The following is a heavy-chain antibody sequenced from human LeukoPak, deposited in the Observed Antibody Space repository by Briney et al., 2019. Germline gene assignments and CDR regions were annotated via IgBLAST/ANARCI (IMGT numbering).Heavy chain of an antibody. CDR3: ARDGYYYDSSGYWDDDAFDI. J-gene: IGHJ3*02. CDR1: GFTFSNAW. Sequence: GGSLRLSCAASGFTFSNAWMSWVRQAPGKGLEWVGRIKSKTDGGTTDYAAPVKGRFTISRDNAKNSLYLQMNSLRAEDTAVYYCARDGYYYDSSGYWDDDAFDIWGQGTMVTVSS. CDR2: IKSKTDGGTT. V-gene: IGHV3-15*01. D-gene: IGHD3-22*01.